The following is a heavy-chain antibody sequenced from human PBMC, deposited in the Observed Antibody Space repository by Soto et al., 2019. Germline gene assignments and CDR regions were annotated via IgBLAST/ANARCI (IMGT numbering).Heavy chain of an antibody. Sequence: GGSLRLSCAAYGFTFSSYGMHWVRQAPGKGLEWVAVISYDGSNKYYADSVKGRFTISRDNSKNTLYLQMNSLRAEDTAVYYCAKGDIVATMRDGMAVWGQGTTVIGSS. D-gene: IGHD5-12*01. CDR3: AKGDIVATMRDGMAV. CDR2: ISYDGSNK. CDR1: GFTFSSYG. J-gene: IGHJ6*02. V-gene: IGHV3-30*18.